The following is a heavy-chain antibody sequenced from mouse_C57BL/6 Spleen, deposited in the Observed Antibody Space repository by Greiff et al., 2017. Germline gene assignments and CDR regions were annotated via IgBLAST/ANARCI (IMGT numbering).Heavy chain of an antibody. J-gene: IGHJ1*03. CDR2: IYPGSGST. CDR1: GYTFTSYW. D-gene: IGHD1-1*01. Sequence: QVHVKQPGAELVKPGASVKMSCKASGYTFTSYWITWVKQRPGQGLEWIGDIYPGSGSTNYNEKFKSKATLTVDTSSSTAYMQLSSLTSEDSAVYYCAREGTTVVGYFDVWGTGTTVTVSS. CDR3: AREGTTVVGYFDV. V-gene: IGHV1-55*01.